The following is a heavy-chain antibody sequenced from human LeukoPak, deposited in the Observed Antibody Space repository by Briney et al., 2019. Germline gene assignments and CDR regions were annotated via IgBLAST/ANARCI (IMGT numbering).Heavy chain of an antibody. CDR1: GYTFTSYY. J-gene: IGHJ6*02. V-gene: IGHV1-46*01. CDR2: INPSGGST. Sequence: ASVKVSCKASGYTFTSYYMHWVRQAPGQGLEWMGIINPSGGSTSYAQKFQGRVTMTRDTSTSTVYMELSSLRSEDTAVYYCARDLFWLTGGSGGAKYYYYGMDVWGQGTTVTVSS. CDR3: ARDLFWLTGGSGGAKYYYYGMDV. D-gene: IGHD3-10*01.